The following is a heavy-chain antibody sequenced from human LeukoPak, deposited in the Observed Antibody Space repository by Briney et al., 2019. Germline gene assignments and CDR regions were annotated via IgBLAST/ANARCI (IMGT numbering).Heavy chain of an antibody. V-gene: IGHV1-69*06. J-gene: IGHJ6*03. D-gene: IGHD2-2*01. Sequence: SVKVSCKASGGTFSSYAMSWVRQAPGQGLEWMGRIIPIFGTANYAQKFQGRVTITADKSTSTAYMELSSLRSEDTAVYYCARTRGRGFGYYYYYMDHWGQGTTVTVSS. CDR1: GGTFSSYA. CDR3: ARTRGRGFGYYYYYMDH. CDR2: IIPIFGTA.